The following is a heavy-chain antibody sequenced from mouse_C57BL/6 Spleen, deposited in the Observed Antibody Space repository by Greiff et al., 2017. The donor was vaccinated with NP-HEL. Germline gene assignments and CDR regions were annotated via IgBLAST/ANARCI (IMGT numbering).Heavy chain of an antibody. J-gene: IGHJ3*01. CDR2: INPNNGGT. V-gene: IGHV1-22*01. CDR3: ARPAQAAWFAY. Sequence: VQLQQSGPELVKPGASVKMSCKASGYTFTDYNMHWVKQSHGKSLEWIGYINPNNGGTSYNQKFKGKATLTVNKSSSTAYMELRSLTSEDSSVYYCARPAQAAWFAYWGQGTLVTVSA. D-gene: IGHD3-2*02. CDR1: GYTFTDYN.